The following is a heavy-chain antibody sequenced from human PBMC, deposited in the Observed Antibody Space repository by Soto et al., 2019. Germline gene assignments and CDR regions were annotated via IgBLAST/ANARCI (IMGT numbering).Heavy chain of an antibody. Sequence: QVQLQESGPGLVKPSQTLSLTCSVSGGSISSGGYYWSWIRQHPEKGLEWIGYSYYSGSTNFNPSLKSRVIISVDTSSNRFSLDVRSVTAADAAIYYCARHSASWQWFDYWGQGTLVTVSS. CDR2: SYYSGST. J-gene: IGHJ5*01. V-gene: IGHV4-31*03. CDR1: GGSISSGGYY. D-gene: IGHD1-26*01. CDR3: ARHSASWQWFDY.